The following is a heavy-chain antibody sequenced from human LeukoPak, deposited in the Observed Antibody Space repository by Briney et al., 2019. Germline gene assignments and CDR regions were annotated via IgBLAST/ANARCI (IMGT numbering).Heavy chain of an antibody. D-gene: IGHD2-15*01. CDR1: GLAFSSYG. CDR2: ISYDGSNK. V-gene: IGHV3-30*18. Sequence: GGSLRLSCVVSGLAFSSYGMHWVRQAPGKGLEWVAVISYDGSNKYYADSVKGRFTISRDNSKNTLYLQMNSLRAEDTAVFYCAKDAPPCSGGSCYSGYYFYGMDVWGKGTTVTVSS. J-gene: IGHJ6*04. CDR3: AKDAPPCSGGSCYSGYYFYGMDV.